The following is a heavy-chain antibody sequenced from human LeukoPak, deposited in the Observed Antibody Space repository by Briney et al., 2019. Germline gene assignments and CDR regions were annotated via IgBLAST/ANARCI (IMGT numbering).Heavy chain of an antibody. D-gene: IGHD2-2*02. CDR1: GFKFSSYW. J-gene: IGHJ4*02. CDR2: IYPGDSDT. V-gene: IGHV5-51*01. Sequence: GESLKISCKGSGFKFSSYWIGWVRQMPGKGLEWMGIIYPGDSDTKYSPSFQGRVSISADKSISTAYLQWSSLKASDTAMYYCARAQIPATAIPFDYWGQGTLVTVSS. CDR3: ARAQIPATAIPFDY.